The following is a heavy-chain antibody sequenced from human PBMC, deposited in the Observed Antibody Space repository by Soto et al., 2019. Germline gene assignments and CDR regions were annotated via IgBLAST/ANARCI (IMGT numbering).Heavy chain of an antibody. CDR2: ISAGTLLI. V-gene: IGHV3-48*01. Sequence: GGSLRLSCAASGFAFSTYSLSWVRQTPEKGLEWISYISAGTLLIYYADSVKGRFTISRDNDKNSLYLQMNRLRPEDTAMYFCATVGDPRYSFPSYFGYWGPGTLVTVSS. J-gene: IGHJ4*02. D-gene: IGHD3-10*01. CDR3: ATVGDPRYSFPSYFGY. CDR1: GFAFSTYS.